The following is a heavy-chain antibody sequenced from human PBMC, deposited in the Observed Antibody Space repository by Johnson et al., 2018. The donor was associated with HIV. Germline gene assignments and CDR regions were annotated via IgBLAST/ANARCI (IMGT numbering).Heavy chain of an antibody. D-gene: IGHD1-7*01. J-gene: IGHJ3*02. V-gene: IGHV3-33*06. CDR2: IWFDGNNK. Sequence: QVQLVESGGGVVQPGRSLRLSCAASGFTFSSYAMHWVRQAPGKGLEWVAVIWFDGNNKHYSDSVKGRFTISRDNSNNILYLQVNSLRGEDTALYYCIKETGANSAFDIWGQGTMVTVSS. CDR3: IKETGANSAFDI. CDR1: GFTFSSYA.